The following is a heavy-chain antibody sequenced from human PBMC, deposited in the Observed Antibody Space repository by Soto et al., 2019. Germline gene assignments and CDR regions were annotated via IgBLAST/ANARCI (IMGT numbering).Heavy chain of an antibody. D-gene: IGHD1-26*01. CDR1: GSTFNNFA. CDR2: IVVMSNAA. CDR3: ARAIKRWEVNYYFDY. Sequence: QVVLLQSGAEVKEPGSSVRLSCQVSGSTFNNFAFSWVRQAPGQGPEWLGGIVVMSNAADYSQRVQDRVMITADTSTSTLYMELGSLTFDDTAVYYCARAIKRWEVNYYFDYWGQGTLVTVSS. J-gene: IGHJ4*02. V-gene: IGHV1-69*06.